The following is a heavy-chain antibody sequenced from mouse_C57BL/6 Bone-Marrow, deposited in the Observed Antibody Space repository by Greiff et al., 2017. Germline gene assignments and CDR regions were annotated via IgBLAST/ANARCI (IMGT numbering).Heavy chain of an antibody. CDR2: IDPENGDT. CDR3: ASCINYEVFAWFAY. J-gene: IGHJ3*01. CDR1: GFNIKDDY. Sequence: VQLQQSGAELVRPGASVKLSCTASGFNIKDDYMHWVKQRPEQGLEWIGWIDPENGDTAYASKFQGKATITADTSSNTAYLQLSSLTSEDTAVYYCASCINYEVFAWFAYWGQGTLVTVSA. D-gene: IGHD2-1*01. V-gene: IGHV14-4*01.